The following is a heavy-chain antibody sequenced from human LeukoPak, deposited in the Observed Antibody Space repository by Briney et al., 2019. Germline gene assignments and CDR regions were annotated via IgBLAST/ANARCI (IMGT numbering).Heavy chain of an antibody. Sequence: PSETLSLTCAGYGVSFSGYYWSWIRQPPGKGLEWIGEINHSGSTNYNPSLKSRVTISVDTSKNQFSLNLSSVTAADTAVYYCARGLKPRITMVRGSNWFDPWGQGTLVTVSS. CDR1: GVSFSGYY. J-gene: IGHJ5*02. V-gene: IGHV4-34*01. CDR3: ARGLKPRITMVRGSNWFDP. D-gene: IGHD3-10*01. CDR2: INHSGST.